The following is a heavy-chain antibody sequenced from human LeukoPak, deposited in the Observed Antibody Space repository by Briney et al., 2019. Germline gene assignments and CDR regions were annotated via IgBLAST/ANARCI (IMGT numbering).Heavy chain of an antibody. Sequence: GASVQVSCKTSGDTFTRNWMHWIRPSPGQGLEWMGVINPTGDYTMYAQKFQGRVTVTRDMSSSTDYMELGSLRSEDTAVYYCARDHSIDDKSWWLDPWGQGTLVTVSS. CDR2: INPTGDYT. D-gene: IGHD1-1*01. V-gene: IGHV1-46*01. CDR1: GDTFTRNW. J-gene: IGHJ5*02. CDR3: ARDHSIDDKSWWLDP.